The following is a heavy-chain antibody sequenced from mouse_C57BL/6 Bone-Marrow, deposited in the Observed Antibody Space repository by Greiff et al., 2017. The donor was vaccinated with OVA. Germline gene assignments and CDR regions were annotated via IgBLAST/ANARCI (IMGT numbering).Heavy chain of an antibody. J-gene: IGHJ4*01. CDR3: ARHAQEIYYYGSPYYYAMDY. CDR1: GFTFSSYC. D-gene: IGHD1-1*01. Sequence: EVQRVESGGDLVKPGGSLKLSCAASGFTFSSYCMYWVRQTPDKRLEWVATISSGGSYTYYPDSVKGRFTISRDNAKNTQYLQMSSLKSEDTAMYYCARHAQEIYYYGSPYYYAMDYWGQGTSVTVSS. V-gene: IGHV5-6*01. CDR2: ISSGGSYT.